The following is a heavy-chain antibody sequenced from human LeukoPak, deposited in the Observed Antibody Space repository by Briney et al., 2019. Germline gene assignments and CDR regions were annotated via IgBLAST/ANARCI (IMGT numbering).Heavy chain of an antibody. CDR1: GGTFNRYA. J-gene: IGHJ4*02. CDR3: ARGFEGYAFWSGSFEY. V-gene: IGHV1-69*05. CDR2: IIPVSATT. D-gene: IGHD3-3*01. Sequence: SVKVSCKASGGTFNRYAFSWVRQAPGQGLEWMGGIIPVSATTNYAQNFQGRLTISTAESTTTAYMELSSLRSEGTAVYYCARGFEGYAFWSGSFEYWGQGTLITVSS.